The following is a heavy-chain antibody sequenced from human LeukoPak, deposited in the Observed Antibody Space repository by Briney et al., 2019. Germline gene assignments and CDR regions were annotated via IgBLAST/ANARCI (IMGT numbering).Heavy chain of an antibody. D-gene: IGHD3-3*01. V-gene: IGHV4-30-2*03. CDR3: ARQGFSESGTDYYYYMDV. CDR1: GGSISSGGYS. Sequence: PSETLSLTCAVSGGSISSGGYSWSWIRQPPGKGLEWIGYIYHSGSTYYNPSLKSRVTISVDTSKNQFSLKLSSVTAADTAVYYCARQGFSESGTDYYYYMDVWGKGTTVTVSS. J-gene: IGHJ6*03. CDR2: IYHSGST.